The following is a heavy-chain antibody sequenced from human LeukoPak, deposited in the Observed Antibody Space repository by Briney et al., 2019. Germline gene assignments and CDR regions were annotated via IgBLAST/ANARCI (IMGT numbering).Heavy chain of an antibody. V-gene: IGHV3-23*01. CDR2: VSVYGGTT. J-gene: IGHJ4*02. CDR1: GFTFSSYA. D-gene: IGHD3-10*01. Sequence: GGSLRLSCAASGFTFSSYAMSWVRQAPGKGLEWVSTVSVYGGTTYYADSVKGRFTISRVNSKNTLYLQMNSLRPEDAAVYFCAKELHGSGNYAFDYWGQGTLVTVSS. CDR3: AKELHGSGNYAFDY.